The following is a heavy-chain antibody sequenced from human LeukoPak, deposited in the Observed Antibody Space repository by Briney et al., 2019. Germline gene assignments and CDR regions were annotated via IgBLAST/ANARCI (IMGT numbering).Heavy chain of an antibody. J-gene: IGHJ4*02. CDR1: GYTFTSYD. CDR2: MNPNSGNT. V-gene: IGHV1-8*01. CDR3: ARGTLVAVRSVGATSLGY. Sequence: RASVKVSCKASGYTFTSYDINWVRQATGQGLEWMGWMNPNSGNTGYAQKFQGRVTMTRNTSISTAYMELSSLRSEDTAVYYCARGTLVAVRSVGATSLGYWGQGTLVTVSS. D-gene: IGHD1-26*01.